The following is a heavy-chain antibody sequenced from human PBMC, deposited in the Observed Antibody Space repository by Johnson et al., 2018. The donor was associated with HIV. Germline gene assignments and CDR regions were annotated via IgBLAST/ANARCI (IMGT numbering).Heavy chain of an antibody. CDR2: ISSSGSTI. CDR1: GFTFRDYY. V-gene: IGHV3-11*04. D-gene: IGHD3-16*01. Sequence: QMQLVESGGGLVQPGGSLRLSCAASGFTFRDYYMNWMRQAPGKGLEWVSHISSSGSTIYYADSVKGRFTISRENSKNTLYLQMNNLRPEDTAWYYCARAPSGGADDAFDIWGQGTMVTVSS. J-gene: IGHJ3*02. CDR3: ARAPSGGADDAFDI.